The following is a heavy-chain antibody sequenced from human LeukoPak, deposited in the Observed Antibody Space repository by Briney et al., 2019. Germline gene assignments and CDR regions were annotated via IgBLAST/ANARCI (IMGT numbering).Heavy chain of an antibody. CDR1: GGSISSTNW. CDR3: ARGYCSSGSCSPTDAFDG. V-gene: IGHV4-4*02. J-gene: IGHJ3*01. CDR2: VHLSGRT. D-gene: IGHD2-15*01. Sequence: SGTLSLTCGVSGGSISSTNWWTWVRQPPGEGLEWIGEVHLSGRTNYNPSLESRVTISVDTSKNQFSLKLSSVTAADTAVYYCARGYCSSGSCSPTDAFDGWGQGTMVTVSS.